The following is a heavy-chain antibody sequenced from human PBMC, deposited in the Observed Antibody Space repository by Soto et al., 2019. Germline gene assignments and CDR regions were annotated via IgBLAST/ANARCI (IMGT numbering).Heavy chain of an antibody. Sequence: QVQLVESGGGVVQPGRSLRLSCAASGFTFSSYGMHWVRQAPGKGLEWVAVIWYDGSNKYYADYVKGRFTISGDNSKNTLYLQMNSLRAEDTAVYYCARESTPDSGWFDPWGQGTLVTVSS. CDR3: ARESTPDSGWFDP. V-gene: IGHV3-33*01. D-gene: IGHD6-19*01. J-gene: IGHJ5*02. CDR1: GFTFSSYG. CDR2: IWYDGSNK.